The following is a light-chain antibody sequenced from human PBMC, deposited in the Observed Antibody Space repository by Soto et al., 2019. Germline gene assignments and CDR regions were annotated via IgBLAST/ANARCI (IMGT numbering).Light chain of an antibody. V-gene: IGLV2-14*01. Sequence: QSALTQPASVSGSPGQSITISCTGTSSDVGGYNYVSWYQQHPGKAPKLMIYDVSNRPSGVSNRFSGSKSGNTASLTISWLQAEDEADYYCSSYTSSFPYVFGTGTKLTVL. CDR1: SSDVGGYNY. J-gene: IGLJ1*01. CDR2: DVS. CDR3: SSYTSSFPYV.